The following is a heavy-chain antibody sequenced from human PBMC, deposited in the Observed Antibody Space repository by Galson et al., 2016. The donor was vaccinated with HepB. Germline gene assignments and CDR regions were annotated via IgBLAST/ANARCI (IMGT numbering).Heavy chain of an antibody. CDR1: GGSIISGGYF. J-gene: IGHJ3*02. CDR3: ARDPSSMTTDAFDI. CDR2: IYNSGTT. V-gene: IGHV4-31*03. D-gene: IGHD2/OR15-2a*01. Sequence: TLSLTCTVSGGSIISGGYFWSWIRQHPRTTLEWTGYIYNSGTTHNTPSLKSRVRLSVDTSKNQFSLKRSSVTAADTAVYYCARDPSSMTTDAFDIWGQGTMVTVSS.